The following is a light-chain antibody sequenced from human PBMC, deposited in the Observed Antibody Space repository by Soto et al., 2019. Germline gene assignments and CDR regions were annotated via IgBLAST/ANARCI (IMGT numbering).Light chain of an antibody. J-gene: IGLJ1*01. CDR1: SSDVGGYNY. Sequence: QSALTQPPSASGSPGQSVTISCTGTSSDVGGYNYVSWYQQHPGKAPKLIIYEVSKRPSGVPDRFSGSKSGNTASLTVSGLQAEDEADYYCSSYAGSTNYVFGTGTQLTVL. V-gene: IGLV2-8*01. CDR3: SSYAGSTNYV. CDR2: EVS.